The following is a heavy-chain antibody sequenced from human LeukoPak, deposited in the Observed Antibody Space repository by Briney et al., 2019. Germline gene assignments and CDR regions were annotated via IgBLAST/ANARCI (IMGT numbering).Heavy chain of an antibody. D-gene: IGHD3-22*01. V-gene: IGHV1-18*01. CDR3: ARDQYYDSKGWFDP. J-gene: IGHJ5*02. CDR1: GYTFTSYG. Sequence: ASVKVSCKASGYTFTSYGISWVRQAPGQGLEWMGWISAYNGYTKYAQKFQGRVTMTRDTSTSTAYMELRSLRSDDTAVYYCARDQYYDSKGWFDPWGQGTLVTVSS. CDR2: ISAYNGYT.